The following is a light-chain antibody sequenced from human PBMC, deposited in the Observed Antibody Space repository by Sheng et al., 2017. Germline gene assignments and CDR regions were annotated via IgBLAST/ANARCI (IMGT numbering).Light chain of an antibody. Sequence: SYVLSQPPSVTVAPGQTASITCGGDDIGRKSVHWYQQRPGQAPVLVVYDDSDRPSGIPERFSGSNSGNTATLTISRVEAGDEADYYCQVWDSSSDPFYVFGAGTKVTVL. CDR2: DDS. CDR3: QVWDSSSDPFYV. V-gene: IGLV3-21*02. CDR1: DIGRKS. J-gene: IGLJ1*01.